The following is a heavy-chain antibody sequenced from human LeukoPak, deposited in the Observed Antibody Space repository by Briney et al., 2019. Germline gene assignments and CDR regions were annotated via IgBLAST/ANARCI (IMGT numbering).Heavy chain of an antibody. D-gene: IGHD5-24*01. J-gene: IGHJ5*02. V-gene: IGHV1-18*01. CDR1: GYTFTSYG. CDR2: ISAYNGNT. CDR3: ARVSGGYIKLEYNWFDP. Sequence: GASVKVSCKASGYTFTSYGISWVRQAPGQGLEWMGWISAYNGNTNYAQKLQGRVTMTTDTSTSTAYMELSSLRSEDTAVYYCARVSGGYIKLEYNWFDPWGQGTLVTVSS.